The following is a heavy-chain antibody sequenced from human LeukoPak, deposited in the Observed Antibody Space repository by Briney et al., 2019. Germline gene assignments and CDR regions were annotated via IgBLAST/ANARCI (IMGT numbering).Heavy chain of an antibody. D-gene: IGHD5-24*01. CDR1: GGSISSYY. Sequence: PSETLSLTCTASGGSISSYYWSWIRQPPGKGLEWIGYIYYSGSTNYNPSLKSRVTISVDTSKNQFSLKLSSVTAADTAVYYCARRGDGYNFDFDYWGQGTLVTVSS. V-gene: IGHV4-59*08. CDR3: ARRGDGYNFDFDY. CDR2: IYYSGST. J-gene: IGHJ4*02.